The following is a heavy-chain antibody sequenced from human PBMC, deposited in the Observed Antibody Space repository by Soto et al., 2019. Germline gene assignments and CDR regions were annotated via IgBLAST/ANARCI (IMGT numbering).Heavy chain of an antibody. CDR2: ISYDGSNK. D-gene: IGHD4-17*01. J-gene: IGHJ5*02. CDR1: GFTFSSYG. Sequence: QVPLVESGGGVVQPGRSLRLSCAASGFTFSSYGMHWVRQAPGKGLEWVAVISYDGSNKYYADSVKGRFTISRDNSKNTLYLQMNSLRAEDTAVYYCAKDPDYGDYGNWFDPWGQGTLVTVSS. CDR3: AKDPDYGDYGNWFDP. V-gene: IGHV3-30*18.